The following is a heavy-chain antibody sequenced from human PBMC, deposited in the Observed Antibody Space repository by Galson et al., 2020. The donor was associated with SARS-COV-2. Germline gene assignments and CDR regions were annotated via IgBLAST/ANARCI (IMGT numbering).Heavy chain of an antibody. CDR2: INWNGGST. CDR1: GFTFDDYG. D-gene: IGHD6-6*01. CDR3: ARVGLYSSSSWVYYYYYYMDV. J-gene: IGHJ6*03. V-gene: IGHV3-20*01. Sequence: GESLKISCAASGFTFDDYGMSWVRQAPGKGLEWVSGINWNGGSTGYADSVKGRFTISRDNAKNSLYLQMNSLRAEDTALYHCARVGLYSSSSWVYYYYYYMDVWGKGTTVTVSS.